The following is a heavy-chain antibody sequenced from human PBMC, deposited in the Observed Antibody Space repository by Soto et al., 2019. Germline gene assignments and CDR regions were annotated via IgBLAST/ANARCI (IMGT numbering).Heavy chain of an antibody. CDR1: GFTFSSYG. CDR3: AKDSTPDDIVVVVAATHFDY. CDR2: ISYDGSNK. D-gene: IGHD2-15*01. V-gene: IGHV3-30*18. J-gene: IGHJ4*02. Sequence: GGSLRLSCAASGFTFSSYGMHWVRQAPGKGLEWVAVISYDGSNKYYADSVKGRFTISRDNSKNTLYLQMNSLRAEDTAVYYCAKDSTPDDIVVVVAATHFDYWGQGTLVTVSS.